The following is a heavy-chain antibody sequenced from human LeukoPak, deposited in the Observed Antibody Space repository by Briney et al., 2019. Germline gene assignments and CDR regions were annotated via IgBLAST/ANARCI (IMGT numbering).Heavy chain of an antibody. CDR3: ARGFFYGDPFFDY. J-gene: IGHJ4*02. V-gene: IGHV3-21*06. Sequence: KSGGSLRLSCAASGFTFSSYSMNWVRQAPGRSLEWVASINTDSTYIYYADSMKGRFTISRDNAKNSLYLQMNRLRAEDTAVYYCARGFFYGDPFFDYWGQGSLVTVSS. CDR2: INTDSTYI. D-gene: IGHD2/OR15-2a*01. CDR1: GFTFSSYS.